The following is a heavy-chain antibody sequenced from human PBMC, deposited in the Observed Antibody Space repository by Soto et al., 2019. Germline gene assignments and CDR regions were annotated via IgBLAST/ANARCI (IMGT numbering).Heavy chain of an antibody. Sequence: QVQLVQSGAEVKKPGSSVKVSCRASGDSFSNYAVNWLRQAPGRGLEWMGGLIPVFGTSNYAEKFQGRLTITADESTSTAYMELSSLTSEDTAVYYCARAVRTGFYGIDVWGQGTTVSDSS. CDR1: GDSFSNYA. J-gene: IGHJ6*02. CDR2: LIPVFGTS. CDR3: ARAVRTGFYGIDV. V-gene: IGHV1-69*01.